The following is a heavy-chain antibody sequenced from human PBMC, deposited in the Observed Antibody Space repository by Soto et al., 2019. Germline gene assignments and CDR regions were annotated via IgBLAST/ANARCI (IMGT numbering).Heavy chain of an antibody. CDR1: GYSFISYW. CDR3: ARHERYYDFWSGISQPGYYGMDV. J-gene: IGHJ6*02. D-gene: IGHD3-3*01. V-gene: IGHV5-51*01. CDR2: IYPGDSDT. Sequence: GESLKISWKGCGYSFISYWIGWVRQMPGKGLEWMGIIYPGDSDTRYSPSFQGQVTISADKSISTAYLQWSSLKDSHTDMYYCARHERYYDFWSGISQPGYYGMDVWGQGTTVTVSS.